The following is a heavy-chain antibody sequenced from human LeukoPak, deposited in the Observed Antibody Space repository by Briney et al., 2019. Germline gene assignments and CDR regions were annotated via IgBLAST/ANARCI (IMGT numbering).Heavy chain of an antibody. V-gene: IGHV3-7*01. CDR2: IKQDGSEK. CDR1: GFTFSSYW. CDR3: ARGRLLRFGETWGDY. J-gene: IGHJ4*02. D-gene: IGHD3-10*01. Sequence: QPGGSLRLSCAASGFTFSSYWMSWVRQAPGKGLEWVANIKQDGSEKYYVDSVKGRFTISRDNAKNSLYLQMNSLRAEDTAVYYCARGRLLRFGETWGDYWGQGTLVTVSS.